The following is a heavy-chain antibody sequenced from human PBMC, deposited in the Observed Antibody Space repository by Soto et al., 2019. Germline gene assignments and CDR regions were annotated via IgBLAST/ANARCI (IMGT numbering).Heavy chain of an antibody. CDR1: GFTFSNYW. CDR3: ARVAVGYYYMDV. J-gene: IGHJ6*03. V-gene: IGHV3-74*01. CDR2: INSDGTRT. Sequence: GGSLRLSCAASGFTFSNYWMHWVRQAPGKGLVWVSRINSDGTRTNYADSVKGRFTISRDNAESTLYLQMNSLTAEDTAVYYCARVAVGYYYMDVWGKGTTVTVSS.